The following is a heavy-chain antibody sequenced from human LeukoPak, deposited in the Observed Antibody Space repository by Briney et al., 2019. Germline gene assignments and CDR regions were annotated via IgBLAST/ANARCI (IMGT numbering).Heavy chain of an antibody. J-gene: IGHJ4*02. CDR3: AKTHDYYDSGDY. CDR2: ISYDGSNK. D-gene: IGHD3-22*01. Sequence: GGSLRLSCAASGFTFSSYGMHWVRQAPGKGLEWVAVISYDGSNKYYADSVKGRFTISRDNSKNTLYLQMNSLRAEDTAVYYCAKTHDYYDSGDYWGQGTLVTVSS. V-gene: IGHV3-30*18. CDR1: GFTFSSYG.